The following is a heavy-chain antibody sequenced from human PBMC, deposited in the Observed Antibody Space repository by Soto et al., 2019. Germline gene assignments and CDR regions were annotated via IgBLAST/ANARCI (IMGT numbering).Heavy chain of an antibody. V-gene: IGHV2-5*02. Sequence: QITLKESGPTLVKPTQTLTLTCTFSGFSLSSTRMAVGWIRQPPGKALEWLALIYWDDDKRYSPFLKSRLTITKDTSKNPVVLTMSHLDPFEPARYFLSTLVVAGLGVYLCHLGQGTLVTVSS. CDR2: IYWDDDK. CDR3: STLVVAGLGVYLCH. J-gene: IGHJ4*02. D-gene: IGHD6-19*01. CDR1: GFSLSSTRMA.